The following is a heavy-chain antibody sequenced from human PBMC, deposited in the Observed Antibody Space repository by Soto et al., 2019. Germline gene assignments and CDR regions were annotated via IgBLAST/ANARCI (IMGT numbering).Heavy chain of an antibody. CDR1: GFTFSSYG. CDR2: IWYDGSNK. Sequence: QVQLVESGGGVVQPGRSLRLSCAASGFTFSSYGMHWVRQAPGKGLEWVAVIWYDGSNKNYADSVKGRFTISRDNSKNALFLQMNGPRAEETAVYYCARGDCGGDCYQDCWGQGTPASVS. D-gene: IGHD2-21*02. V-gene: IGHV3-33*01. J-gene: IGHJ4*02. CDR3: ARGDCGGDCYQDC.